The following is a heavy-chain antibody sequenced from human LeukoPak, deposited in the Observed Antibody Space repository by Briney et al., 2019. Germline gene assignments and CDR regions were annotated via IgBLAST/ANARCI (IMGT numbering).Heavy chain of an antibody. D-gene: IGHD3-22*01. J-gene: IGHJ4*02. CDR1: GGSISSSNW. Sequence: PSETLSLTCAVSGGSISSSNWWSWVRQPPGKGLEWIGEIYHSGSTNYNPSLKSRVTISVDKSKNQFSLKLSSVTAADTAVYYCAKSSGYYFGFDYWGQGTLVTVSS. CDR3: AKSSGYYFGFDY. V-gene: IGHV4-4*02. CDR2: IYHSGST.